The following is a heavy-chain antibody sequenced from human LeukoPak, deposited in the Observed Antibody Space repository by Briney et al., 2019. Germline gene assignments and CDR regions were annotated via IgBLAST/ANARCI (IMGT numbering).Heavy chain of an antibody. CDR1: GGSISSYY. CDR2: IYYSGST. J-gene: IGHJ6*02. CDR3: ARRYYHGSGIHYGMDV. Sequence: SETLSLTCTVSGGSISSYYWSWIRQPPGKGLEWIGYIYYSGSTNYNPSLKSRVTISVDTSKNQFSLKLSSVTAADTAVYYCARRYYHGSGIHYGMDVWGQGSTVTVSS. D-gene: IGHD3-10*01. V-gene: IGHV4-59*01.